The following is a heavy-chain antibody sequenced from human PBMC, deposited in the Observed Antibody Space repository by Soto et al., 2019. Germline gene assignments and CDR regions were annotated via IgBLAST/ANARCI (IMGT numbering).Heavy chain of an antibody. CDR1: GLTFSNYN. CDR2: ISGTGVYI. Sequence: GGSLRLSCATSGLTFSNYNMNWVRQAPGKGLEWVSHISGTGVYIHYADAVKGRFTISRDNAKSSVYLQMNSLRAEDTAVYYCAREGALKPFSSWGQGALVTVSS. CDR3: AREGALKPFSS. V-gene: IGHV3-21*01. J-gene: IGHJ5*02.